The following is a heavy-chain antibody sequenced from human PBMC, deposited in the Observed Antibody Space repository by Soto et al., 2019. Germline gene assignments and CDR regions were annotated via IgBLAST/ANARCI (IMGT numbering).Heavy chain of an antibody. D-gene: IGHD2-8*01. CDR3: AKGTKGYYYYGMDV. Sequence: GGSLRLSCAASGFTFSSYAMSWVRQAPGKGLEWVSGISWNSGSIGYADSVKGRFTISRDNAKNSLYLQMNSLRAEDTALYYCAKGTKGYYYYGMDVWGQGTTVTVSS. V-gene: IGHV3-9*01. J-gene: IGHJ6*02. CDR1: GFTFSSYA. CDR2: ISWNSGSI.